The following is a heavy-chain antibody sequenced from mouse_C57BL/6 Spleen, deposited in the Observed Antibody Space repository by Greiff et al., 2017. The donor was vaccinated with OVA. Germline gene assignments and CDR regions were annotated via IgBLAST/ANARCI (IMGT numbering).Heavy chain of an antibody. Sequence: VQLQQSGAELVRPGASVTLSCKASGYTFNDYEMHWVKQTPVHGLEWIGAIDPEPGGTAYNQKFKGKAILPADKSSSTSYMEHSSLTSVTSAVYYCTRAQCYGSSTDYFDYWGQGTTLTVSS. CDR2: IDPEPGGT. CDR1: GYTFNDYE. CDR3: TRAQCYGSSTDYFDY. D-gene: IGHD1-1*01. J-gene: IGHJ2*01. V-gene: IGHV1-15*01.